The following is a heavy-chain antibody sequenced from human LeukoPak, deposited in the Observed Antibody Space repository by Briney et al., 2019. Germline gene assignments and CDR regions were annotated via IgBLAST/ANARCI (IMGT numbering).Heavy chain of an antibody. V-gene: IGHV4-34*01. D-gene: IGHD5-18*01. CDR3: ARDSWIQLWLNNYGLDV. CDR2: INHSGST. J-gene: IGHJ6*02. CDR1: GGSFSGYY. Sequence: SETLSLTCAVYGGSFSGYYWSWIRQPPGKGLEWIGEINHSGSTNYNPSLKSRVTISVDTSKNQFSLKLGSVTAADTAVYYCARDSWIQLWLNNYGLDVWGQGTTVTVSS.